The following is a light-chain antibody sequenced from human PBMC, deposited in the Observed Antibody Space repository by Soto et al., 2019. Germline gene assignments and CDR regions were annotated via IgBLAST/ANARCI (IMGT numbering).Light chain of an antibody. Sequence: QSALTQPPSASGPPGQRVAIPCSGSTSNIGGKYVYSYQQLPGTAPKLLIYSNNQRPSVVPDRLSGSKSGTSASLAISGLRSEDEADYYCAAWDGGLSGWVFGGGTKLTVL. CDR2: SNN. CDR3: AAWDGGLSGWV. J-gene: IGLJ3*02. V-gene: IGLV1-47*02. CDR1: TSNIGGKY.